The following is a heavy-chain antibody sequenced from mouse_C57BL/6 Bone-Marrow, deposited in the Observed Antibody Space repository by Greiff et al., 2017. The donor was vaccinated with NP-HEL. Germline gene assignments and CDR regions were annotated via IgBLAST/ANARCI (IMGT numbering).Heavy chain of an antibody. V-gene: IGHV1-64*01. CDR3: ASSIYDGNSRYAMDY. J-gene: IGHJ4*01. Sequence: QVQLQQPGAELVKPGASVKLSCKASGYTFTSYWMHWVKQRPGQGLEWIGMIHPNSGSTNSNEKFKSKATLTVAKSYSTAYMQLSSLTSEDSAVYYCASSIYDGNSRYAMDYWGQGTSVTVSS. CDR1: GYTFTSYW. D-gene: IGHD2-1*01. CDR2: IHPNSGST.